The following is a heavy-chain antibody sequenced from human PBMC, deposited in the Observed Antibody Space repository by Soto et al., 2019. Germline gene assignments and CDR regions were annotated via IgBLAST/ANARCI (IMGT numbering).Heavy chain of an antibody. V-gene: IGHV1-69*13. CDR3: ARDGHGRIQLWLYYYHNGMDV. Sequence: PVKVSCKASGGTFSSYAISWVRQAPGQGLEWMGGIIPIFGTANYAQKFQGRVTITADESTSTAYMELSSLRSEDKAVYYCARDGHGRIQLWLYYYHNGMDVRGQRPNVTLSS. D-gene: IGHD5-18*01. CDR2: IIPIFGTA. CDR1: GGTFSSYA. J-gene: IGHJ6*02.